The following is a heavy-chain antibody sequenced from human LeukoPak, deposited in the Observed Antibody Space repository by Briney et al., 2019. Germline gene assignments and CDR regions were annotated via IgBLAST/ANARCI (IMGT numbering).Heavy chain of an antibody. J-gene: IGHJ4*02. CDR1: CVSISSYY. D-gene: IGHD7-27*01. Sequence: PSETLSLTCTVSCVSISSYYWSWIRQPPGKGLEWIGDIYYSGSTKYNASLKRRVTISVDTSKNQFSLKVSSVTAADTAVYYCARVGNGRSVDYWGQGTLVTVSS. V-gene: IGHV4-59*01. CDR2: IYYSGST. CDR3: ARVGNGRSVDY.